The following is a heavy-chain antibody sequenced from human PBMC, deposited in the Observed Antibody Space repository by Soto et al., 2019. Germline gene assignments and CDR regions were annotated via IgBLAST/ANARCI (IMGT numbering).Heavy chain of an antibody. CDR1: GFTFCGSA. D-gene: IGHD2-2*01. J-gene: IGHJ5*02. V-gene: IGHV3-73*01. CDR2: IRSKANSYAT. CDR3: TRLLIVPADWFDR. Sequence: GESLRPSCATSGFTFCGSAMHAVRQADGKGLEWVGRIRSKANSYATAYAASVKGRFTISRDDSKNTAYLQMNSLKIEDTAVYYCTRLLIVPADWFDRWGQGT.